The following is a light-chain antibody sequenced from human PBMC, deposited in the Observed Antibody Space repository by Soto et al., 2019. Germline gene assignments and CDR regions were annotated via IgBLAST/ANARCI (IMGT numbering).Light chain of an antibody. CDR2: EVT. Sequence: QSALTQPPSASGSPGQSVTISCTGTSSDVGAYNYVSWYQQHPGKAPKFMIYEVTKRPSGVPDRFSGSKFGSTASLTVSGLQAEDEADYFCSSYAGSNNLLFGGGTKLTVL. CDR3: SSYAGSNNLL. V-gene: IGLV2-8*01. CDR1: SSDVGAYNY. J-gene: IGLJ2*01.